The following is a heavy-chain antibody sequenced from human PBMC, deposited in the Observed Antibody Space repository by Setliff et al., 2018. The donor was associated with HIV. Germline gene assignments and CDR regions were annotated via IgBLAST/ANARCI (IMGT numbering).Heavy chain of an antibody. J-gene: IGHJ5*02. V-gene: IGHV3-23*01. CDR3: AKERNPYYYDSSGYSWFDP. Sequence: PGGSLRLSCAASGFTFSSHAISWVRQAPGKGLEWVSAVSGGGGSTYYADSVKGRFTISRDNSKNTLYLQMNSLRAEDTAVYYCAKERNPYYYDSSGYSWFDPWGQGTLVTVSS. CDR2: VSGGGGST. D-gene: IGHD3-22*01. CDR1: GFTFSSHA.